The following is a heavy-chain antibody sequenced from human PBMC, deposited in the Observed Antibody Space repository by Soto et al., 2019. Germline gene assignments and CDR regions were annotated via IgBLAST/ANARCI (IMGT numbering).Heavy chain of an antibody. J-gene: IGHJ6*03. CDR2: IVVGSGHT. D-gene: IGHD3-3*01. CDR3: AASSGYYTSYYYMDV. CDR1: GFTFSNSA. Sequence: QMQLEQSGPEAKKPGTSVKVSCKSSGFTFSNSAIQWVRQTRGQRLEWIGWIVVGSGHTNYARELHGRVTITRDMSTSAAYMELSSLRSEDTAIYYCAASSGYYTSYYYMDVWGEGTTVTVSS. V-gene: IGHV1-58*02.